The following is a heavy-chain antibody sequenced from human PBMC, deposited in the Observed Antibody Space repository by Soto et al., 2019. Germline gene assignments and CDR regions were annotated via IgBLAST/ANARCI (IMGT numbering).Heavy chain of an antibody. CDR2: INPSGGST. V-gene: IGHV1-46*01. D-gene: IGHD6-6*01. Sequence: QVQLVQSGAEVKKPGASVKVSCKASGYTFTSYYMHWVRQAPGQGLEWMGIINPSGGSTSYAQKFQGRVTMTRDTSTSTVYMELSSLRSEDTAVYYCASPSSSSPPQHYYYGMDVWGQGTTVTVSS. J-gene: IGHJ6*02. CDR1: GYTFTSYY. CDR3: ASPSSSSPPQHYYYGMDV.